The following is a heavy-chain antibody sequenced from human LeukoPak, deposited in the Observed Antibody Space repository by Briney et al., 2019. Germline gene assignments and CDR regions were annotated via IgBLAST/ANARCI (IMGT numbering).Heavy chain of an antibody. V-gene: IGHV5-51*01. CDR2: IYPSDSDT. J-gene: IGHJ4*02. CDR1: EYSFATCW. D-gene: IGHD1-26*01. Sequence: GESLKISCQGSEYSFATCWIAWLRQMPGKGLEWMGIIYPSDSDTRYSPSFQGQVTISADKSIKTAYLQWSSLKASDTAMYYCARPLQGIVGATGFDYWGQGTLVTVSS. CDR3: ARPLQGIVGATGFDY.